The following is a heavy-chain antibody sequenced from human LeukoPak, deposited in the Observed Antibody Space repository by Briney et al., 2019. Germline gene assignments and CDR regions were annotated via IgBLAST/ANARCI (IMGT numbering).Heavy chain of an antibody. CDR1: GGSIRSYY. V-gene: IGHV4-59*12. Sequence: SETLSLTCTVTGGSIRSYYWNWIRQPPGKGLEWIGYIYYSGNTNYNPSLKSRVTISVDSSKNQFSLKLSSVTAADTAVYYCARGPTIYSYGPFDYWGQGTLVTVSS. J-gene: IGHJ4*02. CDR2: IYYSGNT. D-gene: IGHD5-18*01. CDR3: ARGPTIYSYGPFDY.